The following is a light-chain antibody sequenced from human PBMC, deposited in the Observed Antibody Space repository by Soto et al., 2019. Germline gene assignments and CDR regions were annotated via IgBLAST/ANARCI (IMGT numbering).Light chain of an antibody. V-gene: IGKV1-5*03. Sequence: DIQIAYSSWTLSSSLVERVTITCRASQSISSWLAWYQQKPGKAPKLLIYKASSLESGVPSRFSGSGSGTEFTLTISSLQPDDFATYYCQQYNSYEWTFGQGTKVDI. J-gene: IGKJ1*01. CDR2: KAS. CDR3: QQYNSYEWT. CDR1: QSISSW.